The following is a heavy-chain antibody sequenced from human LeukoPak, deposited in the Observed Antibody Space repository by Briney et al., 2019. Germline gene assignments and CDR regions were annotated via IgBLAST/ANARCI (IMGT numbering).Heavy chain of an antibody. CDR2: ISYDGSNK. V-gene: IGHV3-30*18. Sequence: PGRSLRLSCAASGFTFSSYGMNWVRQAPGKGLEWVAVISYDGSNKYYADSVKGRFTISRDNSKNTLYLQMNSLRAEDTAVYYCAKAIAAAGLDYWGQGTLVTVSS. CDR1: GFTFSSYG. J-gene: IGHJ4*02. CDR3: AKAIAAAGLDY. D-gene: IGHD6-13*01.